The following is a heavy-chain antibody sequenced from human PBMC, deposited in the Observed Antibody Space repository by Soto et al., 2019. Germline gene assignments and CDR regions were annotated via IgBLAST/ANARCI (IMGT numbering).Heavy chain of an antibody. CDR1: GFTFSSYV. D-gene: IGHD3-3*01. CDR3: ANAHYDFWSGPANYGMAV. V-gene: IGHV3-30*18. J-gene: IGHJ6*02. Sequence: HPGGSLRLSCASSGFTFSSYVIHWVLHAPGKGLEWVEVISYDASNNYYAPSVTGRFTISRDNSKTTLYLQMNSLSAEDTAVYYCANAHYDFWSGPANYGMAVWGQGITVTVSS. CDR2: ISYDASNN.